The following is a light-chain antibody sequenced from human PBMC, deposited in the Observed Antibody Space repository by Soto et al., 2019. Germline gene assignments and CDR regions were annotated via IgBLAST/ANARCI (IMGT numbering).Light chain of an antibody. Sequence: QSALTQPASVSGSPGQSITISCTGTSSDVGGYNYVSWYQQHPGKAPKLMIYDVSNRPSGVSNRFSGSKSGNTASLTISGVQAEDEADYYCRSYTSSSTGVFGTGTKLTVL. CDR3: RSYTSSSTGV. V-gene: IGLV2-14*01. CDR2: DVS. J-gene: IGLJ1*01. CDR1: SSDVGGYNY.